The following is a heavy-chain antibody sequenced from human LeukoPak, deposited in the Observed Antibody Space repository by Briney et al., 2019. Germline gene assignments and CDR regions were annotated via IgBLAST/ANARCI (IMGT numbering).Heavy chain of an antibody. CDR1: EFTFSNYG. CDR3: AKYGGRVGATGYYYYMDV. Sequence: EAGGSLRLSCAASEFTFSNYGIHWVRQAPGKGLEWVAVISYDGSNKYYADSVKGRFTISRDNSKNTLYPQMNSLRAEDTAVYYCAKYGGRVGATGYYYYMDVWGKGTTVTISS. J-gene: IGHJ6*03. V-gene: IGHV3-30*18. D-gene: IGHD1-26*01. CDR2: ISYDGSNK.